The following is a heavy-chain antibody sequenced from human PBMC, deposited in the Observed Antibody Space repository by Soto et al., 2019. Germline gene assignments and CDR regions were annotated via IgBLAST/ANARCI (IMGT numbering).Heavy chain of an antibody. Sequence: EEQLVQSGGGLVQPGGSLRLSCAASGFSFSSYDLFWVRQAPGKGLEYVSAVSRNGINTYYANSVKGRFTISRDNSKNIMYLQMGTLRAEDMAVYYCAITYYDFDGWDKGTTVIVSS. CDR2: VSRNGINT. J-gene: IGHJ6*04. CDR3: AITYYDFDG. D-gene: IGHD3-3*01. CDR1: GFSFSSYD. V-gene: IGHV3-64*01.